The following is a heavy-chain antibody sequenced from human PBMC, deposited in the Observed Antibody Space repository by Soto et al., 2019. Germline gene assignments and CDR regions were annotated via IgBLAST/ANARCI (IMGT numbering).Heavy chain of an antibody. D-gene: IGHD3-22*01. CDR1: GYTFTSYG. CDR2: ISAHNGDT. V-gene: IGHV1-18*01. CDR3: ARDWSRYYDSSGLMWFY. Sequence: GASVKVSFKASGYTFTSYGISWVRQAPGQGLEWVGWISAHNGDTRYAQNLQGRITMTTDTFTNTAYMELTSLTSDDTAVYYCARDWSRYYDSSGLMWFYWGQGTLVTVSS. J-gene: IGHJ4*02.